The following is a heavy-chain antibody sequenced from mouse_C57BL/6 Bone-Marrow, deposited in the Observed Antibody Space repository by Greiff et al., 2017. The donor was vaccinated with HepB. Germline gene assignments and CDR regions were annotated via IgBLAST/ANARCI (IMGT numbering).Heavy chain of an antibody. CDR1: GYTFTSYG. J-gene: IGHJ2*01. D-gene: IGHD1-1*01. CDR2: IYPRSGNT. CDR3: ARGSTTVVAKVYFDY. Sequence: VQLQQSGAELARPGASVKLSCKASGYTFTSYGISWVKQRTGQGLEWIGEIYPRSGNTYYNEKFKGKATLTADKSSSTAYMELRSLTSEDSAVYFCARGSTTVVAKVYFDYWGQGTTLTVSS. V-gene: IGHV1-81*01.